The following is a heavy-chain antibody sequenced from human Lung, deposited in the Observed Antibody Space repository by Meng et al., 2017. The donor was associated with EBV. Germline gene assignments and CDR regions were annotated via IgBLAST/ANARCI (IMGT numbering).Heavy chain of an antibody. J-gene: IGHJ4*02. V-gene: IGHV2-5*02. CDR1: VYSLNTRGVA. Sequence: WMGSVSTRLQPTPHPPLSCTFTVYSLNTRGVAVGWNRHPPEKAIAWLALIYWDDDNRTSPSLKSRFTITKDTSKNQVVLTMTNMDPANTGTYFCAHLIAARTFDYWGQGSLVTVSS. CDR3: AHLIAARTFDY. D-gene: IGHD6-6*01. CDR2: IYWDDDN.